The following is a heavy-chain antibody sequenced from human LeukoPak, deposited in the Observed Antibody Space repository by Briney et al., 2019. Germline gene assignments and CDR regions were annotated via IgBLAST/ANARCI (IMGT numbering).Heavy chain of an antibody. V-gene: IGHV3-21*01. Sequence: GGSLRLSCAASGFTFSSYSMNWVRQAPGKGLEWVSSISSSSSYIYYADSVKSRFTISRDNAKNSLYLQMNSLRAEDTAVYYCARGGGSSSWYLSDYWGQGTLVTVSS. CDR3: ARGGGSSSWYLSDY. D-gene: IGHD6-13*01. CDR2: ISSSSSYI. CDR1: GFTFSSYS. J-gene: IGHJ4*02.